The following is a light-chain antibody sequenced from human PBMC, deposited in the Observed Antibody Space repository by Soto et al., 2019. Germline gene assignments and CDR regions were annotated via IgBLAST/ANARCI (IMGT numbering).Light chain of an antibody. CDR1: HSNIGKDY. CDR3: ATWDNSLTSGG. Sequence: QSVLTPPPSVSAAPGQKVTISCSGSHSNIGKDYVSWYPQLPGTAPRLLIYDNDKRPSGIPDRFSAFKSGASATLGITGLQTGDEADYYCATWDNSLTSGGFGGGTKLTVL. V-gene: IGLV1-51*01. CDR2: DND. J-gene: IGLJ2*01.